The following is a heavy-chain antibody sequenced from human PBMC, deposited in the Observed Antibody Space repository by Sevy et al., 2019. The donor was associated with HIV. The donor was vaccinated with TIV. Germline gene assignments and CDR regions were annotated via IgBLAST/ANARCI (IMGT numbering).Heavy chain of an antibody. J-gene: IGHJ5*02. CDR2: IIPIFGTA. CDR3: ARVSGVGYCSSTSCYDFDP. D-gene: IGHD2-2*01. V-gene: IGHV1-69*13. Sequence: ASVKVSCKASGGTFSSYAISWVRQAPGQGLEWMGGIIPIFGTANYAQMFQGRVTITADESTSTAYMELSSLRSEDTAVYYCARVSGVGYCSSTSCYDFDPWGQGTLVTVSS. CDR1: GGTFSSYA.